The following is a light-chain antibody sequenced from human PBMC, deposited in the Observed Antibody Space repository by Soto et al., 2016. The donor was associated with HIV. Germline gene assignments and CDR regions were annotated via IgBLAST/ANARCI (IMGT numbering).Light chain of an antibody. Sequence: SYELTQPPSLSVAPRETARITCGGNNIGGKSVQWYQQKPGQAPVLVVYDDSDRPSEIPERFSGSNSGNTATLSISRVEAGDEADYYCQVWDVSSDLVVFGGGTKLTVL. CDR3: QVWDVSSDLVV. CDR1: NIGGKS. CDR2: DDS. J-gene: IGLJ2*01. V-gene: IGLV3-21*02.